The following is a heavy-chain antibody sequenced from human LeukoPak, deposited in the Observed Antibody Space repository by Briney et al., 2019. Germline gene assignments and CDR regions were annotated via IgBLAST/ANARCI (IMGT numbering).Heavy chain of an antibody. V-gene: IGHV1-18*04. D-gene: IGHD3-22*01. J-gene: IGHJ4*02. CDR1: GYTLTDYY. CDR2: ISAYNGNT. Sequence: AASVMVSCKASGYTLTDYYLHWVRQAPGQGLEWMGWISAYNGNTNYAQKLQGRVTMTTDTSTSTVCMELRSLRSDDTAIYYCARDQERWLPSPPDCWGQGTLVTVSS. CDR3: ARDQERWLPSPPDC.